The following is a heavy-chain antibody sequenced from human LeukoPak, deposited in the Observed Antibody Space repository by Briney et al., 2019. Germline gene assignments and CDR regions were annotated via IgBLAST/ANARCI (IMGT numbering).Heavy chain of an antibody. CDR2: INPSGGST. D-gene: IGHD2-15*01. CDR3: ARESCSGGSCYDGYFDY. Sequence: ASVKVSCKASGYTFTSYYMHWVRQAPGQGLEWMGIINPSGGSTSYAQKFQGRVTMTRDTSTSTVYMELSSLRSEDTAVYYCARESCSGGSCYDGYFDYWGQGTLVTVPS. CDR1: GYTFTSYY. J-gene: IGHJ4*02. V-gene: IGHV1-46*01.